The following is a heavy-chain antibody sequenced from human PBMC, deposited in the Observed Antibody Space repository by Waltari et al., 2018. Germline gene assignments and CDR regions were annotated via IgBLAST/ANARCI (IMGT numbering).Heavy chain of an antibody. CDR1: GGTFSSYA. D-gene: IGHD2-15*01. J-gene: IGHJ4*02. CDR3: ARASVVTVGGPPIFDY. CDR2: SIPIFGTE. V-gene: IGHV1-69*05. Sequence: QVQLVQSGAEVKKPGSSVKVSCKASGGTFSSYAISWVRQAPGQGLEWMGGSIPIFGTENYAQKFQGRVTITTDESTSTAYMELSSRRSEDTAVYYCARASVVTVGGPPIFDYWGQGTLVTVSS.